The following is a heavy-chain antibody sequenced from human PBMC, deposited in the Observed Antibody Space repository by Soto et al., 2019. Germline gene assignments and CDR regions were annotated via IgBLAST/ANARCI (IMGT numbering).Heavy chain of an antibody. D-gene: IGHD6-13*01. Sequence: SETLSLTCTVSGGSISSGGYYWSWIRQHPGKGLEWIGYIYYSGSTYYNPSLKSRVTISVDTSKNQFSLKLSSVTAADTAVYYCARGGIAAAAPPDYWGQGTLVTVPQ. CDR3: ARGGIAAAAPPDY. CDR1: GGSISSGGYY. V-gene: IGHV4-31*03. CDR2: IYYSGST. J-gene: IGHJ4*02.